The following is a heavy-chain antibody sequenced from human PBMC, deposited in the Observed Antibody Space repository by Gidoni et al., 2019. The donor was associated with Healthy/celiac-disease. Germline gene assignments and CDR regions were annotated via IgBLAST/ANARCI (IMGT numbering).Heavy chain of an antibody. CDR3: ATTTVTTNWFDP. V-gene: IGHV4-61*01. CDR1: GGSVSSGSYY. Sequence: QVQLQESGPGLVKPSETLSLTCTVSGGSVSSGSYYWSWIRQPPGKGLEWIGYIYYSGSTNYNPSLKSRVTISVDTSKNQFSLKLRSVTAADTAVYYCATTTVTTNWFDPWGQGTLVTVSS. D-gene: IGHD4-17*01. CDR2: IYYSGST. J-gene: IGHJ5*02.